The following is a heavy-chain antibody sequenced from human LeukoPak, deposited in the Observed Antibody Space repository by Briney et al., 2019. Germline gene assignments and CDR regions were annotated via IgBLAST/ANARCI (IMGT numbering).Heavy chain of an antibody. CDR1: GFTFSSYS. D-gene: IGHD3-10*01. Sequence: GGSLRLSCAASGFTFSSYSMNWVGQAPGKGLEWVSSISSSSSYIYYADSVKGRFTISRDNAKNSLYLQMNSLRAEDTAVYYCARGYGSGSYAIDYWGQGTLVTVSS. J-gene: IGHJ4*02. V-gene: IGHV3-21*01. CDR3: ARGYGSGSYAIDY. CDR2: ISSSSSYI.